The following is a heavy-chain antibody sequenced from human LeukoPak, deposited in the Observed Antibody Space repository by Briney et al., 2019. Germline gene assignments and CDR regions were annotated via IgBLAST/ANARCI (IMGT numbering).Heavy chain of an antibody. CDR1: GFTFSSYA. CDR3: AKEAVYVIVVVPAALDY. V-gene: IGHV3-23*01. J-gene: IGHJ4*02. D-gene: IGHD2-2*01. CDR2: ISGSGGST. Sequence: GGSLRLSCAASGFTFSSYAMSWVRQAPGMGLEWVSAISGSGGSTYYADSVKGRFTISRDNSKNTLYLQMNSLRAEDTAVYYCAKEAVYVIVVVPAALDYWGQGTLVTVSS.